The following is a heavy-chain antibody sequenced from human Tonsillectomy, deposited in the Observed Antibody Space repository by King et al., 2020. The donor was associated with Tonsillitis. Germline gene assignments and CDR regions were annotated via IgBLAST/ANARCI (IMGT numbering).Heavy chain of an antibody. CDR2: LSSSSSYI. Sequence: VQLVESGGGLVKPGGSLRLSCAASGFTFSSYSMNWVRQAPGKGLEWVSSLSSSSSYIYYADSVKGRFTISRDNAKNSLYLQMNSLRAEDTAVYYCARGPNSSGWYSAFDLWGQGTMVTVSS. D-gene: IGHD6-19*01. V-gene: IGHV3-21*01. J-gene: IGHJ3*01. CDR1: GFTFSSYS. CDR3: ARGPNSSGWYSAFDL.